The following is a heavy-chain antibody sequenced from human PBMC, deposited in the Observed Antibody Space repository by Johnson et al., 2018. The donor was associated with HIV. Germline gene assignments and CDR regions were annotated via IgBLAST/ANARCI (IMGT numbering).Heavy chain of an antibody. Sequence: QVQLVESGGGVVQPGTSLRLSCAASGFTFTSFAMHWVRQAPGKGLEWVGFISYDGSNKYFTDSVRGRFTISRDNSRNTLFLQMNSLRAEDTGVDYCARDFIAPELGDAFDIWGQGTMVTVSS. CDR3: ARDFIAPELGDAFDI. J-gene: IGHJ3*02. CDR1: GFTFTSFA. CDR2: ISYDGSNK. D-gene: IGHD6-25*01. V-gene: IGHV3-30-3*01.